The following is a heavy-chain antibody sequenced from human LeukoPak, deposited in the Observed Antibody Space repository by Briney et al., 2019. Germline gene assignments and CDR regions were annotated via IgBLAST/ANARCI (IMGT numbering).Heavy chain of an antibody. J-gene: IGHJ6*02. D-gene: IGHD3-16*01. CDR1: GFTISSQN. CDR3: ARVFTGYYYGMDV. V-gene: IGHV3-48*02. Sequence: GGSLRLSCVASGFTISSQNMNWVRQAPGKGLEWVSYISSRGNAIYHADSVKGRFTISRDSARDSLYLQMDSLRDEDTAVYYCARVFTGYYYGMDVWGQGTTVTVSS. CDR2: ISSRGNAI.